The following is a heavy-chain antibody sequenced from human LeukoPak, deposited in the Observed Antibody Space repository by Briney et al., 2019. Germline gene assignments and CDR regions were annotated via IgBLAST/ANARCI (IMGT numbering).Heavy chain of an antibody. CDR3: VREGNELLSKNFDY. V-gene: IGHV1-2*02. D-gene: IGHD2-21*02. Sequence: GASVKVSCKASGFTFSGHYIHWVRQAPGQGLEWMGYINPHSGGTSSPQKFQGGVTMTTDTSISAVYMELSSLTSDDTAMYYCVREGNELLSKNFDYWGQGSLVTVSS. CDR2: INPHSGGT. J-gene: IGHJ4*02. CDR1: GFTFSGHY.